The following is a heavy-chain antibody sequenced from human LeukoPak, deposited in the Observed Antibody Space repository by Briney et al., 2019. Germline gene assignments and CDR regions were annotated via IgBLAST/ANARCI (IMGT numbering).Heavy chain of an antibody. CDR1: GYTFTSYD. CDR2: MNPNSGNT. CDR3: ARDLMTTVTTGY. V-gene: IGHV1-8*01. J-gene: IGHJ4*02. Sequence: ASVKVSCKASGYTFTSYDINWVRQATGQGLEWMGWMNPNSGNTGYAQKFQGRVTMTRNTSISTAYMELSSLRSGDTAVYYCARDLMTTVTTGYWGQGTLVTVSS. D-gene: IGHD4-17*01.